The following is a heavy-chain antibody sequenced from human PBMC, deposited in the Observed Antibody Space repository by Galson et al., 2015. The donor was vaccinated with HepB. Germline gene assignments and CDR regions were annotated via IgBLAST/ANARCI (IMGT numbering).Heavy chain of an antibody. CDR2: IIPIFNTA. CDR3: ARSVDTAMVTGGLGTFDV. Sequence: SVKVSCKASGGTFTNYAITWVRQAPGQGLEWMGEIIPIFNTANYAQRFQGRVTITADESTSTAYMELSSLRSDDTAVYYCARSVDTAMVTGGLGTFDVWGQGTMVIVSS. V-gene: IGHV1-69*13. J-gene: IGHJ3*01. D-gene: IGHD5-18*01. CDR1: GGTFTNYA.